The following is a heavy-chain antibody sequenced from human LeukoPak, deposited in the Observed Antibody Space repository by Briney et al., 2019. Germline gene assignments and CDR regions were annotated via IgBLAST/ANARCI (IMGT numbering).Heavy chain of an antibody. D-gene: IGHD3-10*01. CDR3: ARGRGGLLWFGEFNS. Sequence: GGSLRLSCAASAFTFSNYAMSWVRQAPGKGLEWVSLEWVSAISSSGRSTYYADSVKGRFTISRDNSKNTLYLQMNSLRAEDTAVYYCARGRGGLLWFGEFNSWGQGTLVTVSS. J-gene: IGHJ4*02. CDR2: ISSSGRST. CDR1: AFTFSNYA. V-gene: IGHV3-23*01.